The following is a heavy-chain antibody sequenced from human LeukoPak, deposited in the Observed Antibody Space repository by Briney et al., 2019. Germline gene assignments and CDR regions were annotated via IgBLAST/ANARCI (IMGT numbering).Heavy chain of an antibody. V-gene: IGHV4-39*01. CDR1: GGSISSISYY. D-gene: IGHD3-9*01. J-gene: IGHJ5*02. Sequence: PSETLSLTCTVAGGSISSISYYWGWIRQPPGRGLEWIGSIYYSGSTYYNPSLKSRVTLSVDTSKNQFSLKLSSVTAADTAVYYCARRYYDILTGPGWFDPWGQGTLVTVSS. CDR2: IYYSGST. CDR3: ARRYYDILTGPGWFDP.